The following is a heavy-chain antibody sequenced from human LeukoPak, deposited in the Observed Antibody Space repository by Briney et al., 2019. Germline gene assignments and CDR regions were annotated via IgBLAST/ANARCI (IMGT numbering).Heavy chain of an antibody. D-gene: IGHD2-2*02. CDR3: ARDNPVGEYQLLYLPFSAFDY. CDR2: ISAYNGNT. J-gene: IGHJ4*02. V-gene: IGHV1-18*01. CDR1: GYTFTSYG. Sequence: ASVTVSCKASGYTFTSYGISWVRQAPGQGLEWMGWISAYNGNTNYAQNLQGRVTITTDTSTSTAYMELRSLRSDDTAVYYCARDNPVGEYQLLYLPFSAFDYWGQGTLVTVSS.